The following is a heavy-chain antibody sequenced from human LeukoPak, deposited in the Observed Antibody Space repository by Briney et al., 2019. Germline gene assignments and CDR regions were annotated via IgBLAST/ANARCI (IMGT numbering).Heavy chain of an antibody. CDR3: ARAIGITMVRGVIIKADAFDI. CDR2: ISYDGSNK. V-gene: IGHV3-30*03. CDR1: GFTFSSYS. J-gene: IGHJ3*02. D-gene: IGHD3-10*01. Sequence: HPGGSLRLSCAASGFTFSSYSMNWVRQAPGKGLEWVAVISYDGSNKYYADSVKGRFTISRDNSKNTLYLQMNSLRAEDTAVYYCARAIGITMVRGVIIKADAFDIWGQGTMVTVSS.